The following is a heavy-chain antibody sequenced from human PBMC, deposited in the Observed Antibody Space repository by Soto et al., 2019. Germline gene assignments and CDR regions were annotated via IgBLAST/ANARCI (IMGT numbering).Heavy chain of an antibody. CDR3: AKDRATGTTVFLDAFDI. CDR1: GFTFDDYA. Sequence: EVPLVESGGGLVQPGRSLRLSCAASGFTFDDYAMHWVRQAPGKGLEWVSGISWNSGSIGYADSVKGRFTISRDNAKNSLYLQMNSLRAEDTALYYCAKDRATGTTVFLDAFDIWGQGTMVTVSS. CDR2: ISWNSGSI. J-gene: IGHJ3*02. V-gene: IGHV3-9*01. D-gene: IGHD1-7*01.